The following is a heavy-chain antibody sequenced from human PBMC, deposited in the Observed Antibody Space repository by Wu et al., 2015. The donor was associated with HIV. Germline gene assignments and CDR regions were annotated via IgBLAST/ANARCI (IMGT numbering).Heavy chain of an antibody. Sequence: QVQLVQSGAEVKKPGSSVKVSCKASGGTFSSYAISWVRQAPGQGLEWMGGIIPIFGTANYAQKFQGRVTITADESTSTAYMELSSLRSEDTAVYYCARGGDSSGYYEYYFDYWGQGTLVTVSS. CDR3: ARGGDSSGYYEYYFDY. CDR1: GGTFSSYA. D-gene: IGHD3-22*01. J-gene: IGHJ4*02. CDR2: IIPIFGTA. V-gene: IGHV1-69*12.